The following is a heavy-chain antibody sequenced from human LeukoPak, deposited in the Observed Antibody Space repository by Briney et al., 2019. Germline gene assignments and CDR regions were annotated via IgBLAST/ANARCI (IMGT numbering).Heavy chain of an antibody. CDR2: ISSSSSYI. CDR1: GFTFSSYS. J-gene: IGHJ4*02. Sequence: GGSLRLSCAASGFTFSSYSMNWVRQAPGKGLEWVSSISSSSSYIYYADSVKGRFTISRDNAKNSLYLQMNSLRAEDTAVYYCARDRAKSSSLPFDYWGQGTLVTVSS. CDR3: ARDRAKSSSLPFDY. V-gene: IGHV3-21*01. D-gene: IGHD6-13*01.